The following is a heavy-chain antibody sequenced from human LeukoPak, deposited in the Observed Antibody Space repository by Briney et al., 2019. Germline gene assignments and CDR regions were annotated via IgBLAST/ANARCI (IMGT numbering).Heavy chain of an antibody. Sequence: GGSLRLSCSASGFTFSSYAMHWVRQAPGKGLEWVAVISYDGSNKYYADSVKGRFTISRDNAKNSLYLQMNSLRAEDTAVYFCAKAYCGGDCYPERPFDYWGQGTLVTVSS. CDR2: ISYDGSNK. D-gene: IGHD2-21*02. CDR3: AKAYCGGDCYPERPFDY. J-gene: IGHJ4*02. V-gene: IGHV3-30-3*01. CDR1: GFTFSSYA.